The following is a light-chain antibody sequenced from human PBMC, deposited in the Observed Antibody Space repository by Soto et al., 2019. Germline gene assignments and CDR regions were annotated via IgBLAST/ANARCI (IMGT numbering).Light chain of an antibody. CDR3: QQRSNWPPWT. Sequence: IVLTRSPVTLSLTAGESASLSFRASQSVSSYLAWYQQKPGQAPRLLIYDASNRATGIPARFSGSGSGTDFTLTISSLEPEDFAVYYCQQRSNWPPWTFGPGTKVDIK. CDR2: DAS. V-gene: IGKV3-11*01. J-gene: IGKJ1*01. CDR1: QSVSSY.